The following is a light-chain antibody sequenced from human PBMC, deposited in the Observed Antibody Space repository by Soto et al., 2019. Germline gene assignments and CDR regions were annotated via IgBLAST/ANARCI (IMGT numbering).Light chain of an antibody. CDR1: SSDVGAYDL. V-gene: IGLV2-23*01. CDR2: ENI. CDR3: CSYAGNRIFV. Sequence: QSALTQPASVSGSPGQSITSAWIGTSSDVGAYDLVSWYQQYPGTAPRLIIYENIRRPSGIDSRFSGSKSGNTAALTISGLRAEDESNYHCCSYAGNRIFVFGGGTKVTVL. J-gene: IGLJ2*01.